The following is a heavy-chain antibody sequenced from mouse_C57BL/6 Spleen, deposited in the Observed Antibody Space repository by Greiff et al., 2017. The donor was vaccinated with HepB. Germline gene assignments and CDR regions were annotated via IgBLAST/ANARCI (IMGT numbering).Heavy chain of an antibody. D-gene: IGHD4-1*01. CDR1: GYAFSSYW. CDR3: ARRDVSLGLGNAMDY. Sequence: QVQLKESGAELVKPGASVKISCKASGYAFSSYWMNWVKQRPGKGLEWIGQIYPGDGDTNYNGKFKGKATLTADKSSSTAYMQLSSLTSEDSAVYFCARRDVSLGLGNAMDYWGQGTSVTVSS. CDR2: IYPGDGDT. J-gene: IGHJ4*01. V-gene: IGHV1-80*01.